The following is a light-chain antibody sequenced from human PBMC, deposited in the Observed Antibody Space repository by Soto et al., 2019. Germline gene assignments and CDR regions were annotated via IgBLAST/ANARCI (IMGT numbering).Light chain of an antibody. CDR2: ATS. J-gene: IGKJ4*01. Sequence: DIQLTQSPSFLSASVGDRVTITCRASQGLNSYFAWYQQKPGKAPKLLLYATSTVQSVFPSRFSGSGSGAEFTLTITCLQPDDIATYYCRQLNIYPVTFGGGTKVEIK. CDR1: QGLNSY. V-gene: IGKV1-9*01. CDR3: RQLNIYPVT.